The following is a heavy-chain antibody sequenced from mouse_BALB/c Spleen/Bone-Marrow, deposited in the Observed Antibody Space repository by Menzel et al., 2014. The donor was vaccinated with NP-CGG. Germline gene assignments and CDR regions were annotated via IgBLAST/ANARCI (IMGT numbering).Heavy chain of an antibody. J-gene: IGHJ2*01. V-gene: IGHV5-12-2*01. CDR3: ARHETGTGQYFDY. D-gene: IGHD4-1*01. CDR1: GLTFSNYN. Sequence: DVKLQESGGDLVQPGGSLKLSCAASGLTFSNYNISWVRRTQRRSWSGSHFFINVGGNTYYPDTVKGRFTISRDNAKNTLYLQMTSLKSEDTAIYYCARHETGTGQYFDYWGQGTTLTVSS. CDR2: FINVGGNT.